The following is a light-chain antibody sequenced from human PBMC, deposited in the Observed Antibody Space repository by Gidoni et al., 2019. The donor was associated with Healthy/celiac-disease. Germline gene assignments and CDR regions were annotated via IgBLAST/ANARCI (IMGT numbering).Light chain of an antibody. J-gene: IGLJ2*01. CDR2: YDS. CDR3: QVWDSSSDLVV. V-gene: IGLV3-21*04. Sequence: SYVLTQPPPVSVAPRKTARITCGGNNIGSKSVHWYQQKPGQAPVLVIYYDSDRPSGIPERFSGSNSGNTATLTISRVEAGDEADYYCQVWDSSSDLVVFGGGTKLTVL. CDR1: NIGSKS.